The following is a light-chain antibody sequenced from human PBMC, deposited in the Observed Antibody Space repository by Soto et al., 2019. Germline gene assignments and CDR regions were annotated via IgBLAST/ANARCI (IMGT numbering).Light chain of an antibody. CDR1: QSVSSSY. V-gene: IGKV3-20*01. J-gene: IGKJ2*01. CDR3: QQYDSSSYT. CDR2: GAS. Sequence: EIVLTQSPGTLSLSPGERATLSCRASQSVSSSYLAWYQQKPGQAPRLLIFGASTRATDIPDRFSGSGSGTDSTLTISRLEPEDFAVYYCQQYDSSSYTFGQGTKLQIK.